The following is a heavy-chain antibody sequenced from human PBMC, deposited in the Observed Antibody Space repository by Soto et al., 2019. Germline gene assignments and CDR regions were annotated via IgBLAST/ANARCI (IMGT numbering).Heavy chain of an antibody. D-gene: IGHD2-2*01. Sequence: GGSLRLSCAASGFTFSSYGMHWVRQAPGKGLEWVAVIWYDGSNKYYADSVKGRFTISRDNSKNTLYLQMNSLRAEDTAVYYCARDGDIVLVPAASAHGMDVWGQGTTVTVSS. J-gene: IGHJ6*02. CDR1: GFTFSSYG. CDR2: IWYDGSNK. V-gene: IGHV3-33*01. CDR3: ARDGDIVLVPAASAHGMDV.